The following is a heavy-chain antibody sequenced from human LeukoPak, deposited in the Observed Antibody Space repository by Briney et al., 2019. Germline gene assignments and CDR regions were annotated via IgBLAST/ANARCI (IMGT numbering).Heavy chain of an antibody. V-gene: IGHV4-38-2*01. J-gene: IGHJ4*02. CDR1: GYSVVSAYY. Sequence: SETLSLTCAVSGYSVVSAYYWGWIRQFPDQRLEWIGTHYHAGNPYYTPSLRSRVTISLDTSENTFSLRMSFVTAADTAVYYCAGHFDFDTSGYFDYWGQGTLVTVSS. D-gene: IGHD3-22*01. CDR3: AGHFDFDTSGYFDY. CDR2: HYHAGNP.